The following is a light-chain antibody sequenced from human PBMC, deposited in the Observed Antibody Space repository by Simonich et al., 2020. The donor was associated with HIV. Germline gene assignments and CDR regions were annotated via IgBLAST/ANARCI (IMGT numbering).Light chain of an antibody. CDR1: NSDVGGSNY. V-gene: IGLV2-14*01. CDR2: DVR. J-gene: IGLJ3*02. Sequence: QSALTQPDSVSGSPGQSITISCTGTNSDVGGSNYVSWYQQHPGKAPKGMIYDVRKRPSGVSNRFSGSKSGNTASLTISGLQAEDEADYYCSSYTSSNNWVFGGGTKLTVL. CDR3: SSYTSSNNWV.